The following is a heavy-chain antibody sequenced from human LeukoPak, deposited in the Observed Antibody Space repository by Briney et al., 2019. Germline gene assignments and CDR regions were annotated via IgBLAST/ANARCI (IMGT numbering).Heavy chain of an antibody. V-gene: IGHV1-69*13. Sequence: ASVKVSCKASGGTFSSYAISWVRQAPGQGLEWMGGIIPIFGTANYAQKFQGRVTITADESTSTAYMELSSLRSEDTAVYYCARDNPIFGVVSTGSNQNWLDPWGQGTLVTVSS. CDR2: IIPIFGTA. D-gene: IGHD3-3*01. J-gene: IGHJ5*02. CDR1: GGTFSSYA. CDR3: ARDNPIFGVVSTGSNQNWLDP.